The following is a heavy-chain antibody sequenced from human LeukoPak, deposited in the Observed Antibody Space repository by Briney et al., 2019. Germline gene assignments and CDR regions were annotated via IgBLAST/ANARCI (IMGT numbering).Heavy chain of an antibody. CDR3: ARGSGGDGSGSL. V-gene: IGHV4-59*01. J-gene: IGHJ4*02. CDR1: GGSINSYF. Sequence: SETLSLTCTVSGGSINSYFWSWIRQSPGKGLEWIGYIYCSVTSDYNPSLKRRVTMSVDMSTNQISLKLSSVTAADTAVYYCARGSGGDGSGSLWGQGTLVTVSS. CDR2: IYCSVTS. D-gene: IGHD3-10*01.